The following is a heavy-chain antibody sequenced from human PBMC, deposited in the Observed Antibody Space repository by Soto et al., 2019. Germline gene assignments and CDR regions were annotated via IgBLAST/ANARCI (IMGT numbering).Heavy chain of an antibody. CDR3: AKDPVYDFWSGYYMYYFDY. J-gene: IGHJ4*02. D-gene: IGHD3-3*01. Sequence: SGGSLRLSCAASGFTFSSYAMSWVRQAPGKGLEWVSAISGSGGSTYYADSVKGRFTISRDNSKNTLYLQMNSLRAEDTAVYYCAKDPVYDFWSGYYMYYFDYWGQGTLVTVSS. V-gene: IGHV3-23*01. CDR1: GFTFSSYA. CDR2: ISGSGGST.